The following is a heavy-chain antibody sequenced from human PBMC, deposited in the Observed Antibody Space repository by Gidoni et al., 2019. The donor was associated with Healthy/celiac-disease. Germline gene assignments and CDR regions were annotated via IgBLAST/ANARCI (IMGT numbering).Heavy chain of an antibody. CDR1: SSYG. Sequence: SSYGMHGVRQAPGKGLEWVAVIWYDGSNKYYADSVKGRFTISRDNSKNTLYLQMNSLRAEDTAVYYCARDSGPTTVTTFGDLGYWGQGTLVTVSS. CDR3: ARDSGPTTVTTFGDLGY. CDR2: IWYDGSNK. V-gene: IGHV3-33*01. J-gene: IGHJ4*02. D-gene: IGHD4-17*01.